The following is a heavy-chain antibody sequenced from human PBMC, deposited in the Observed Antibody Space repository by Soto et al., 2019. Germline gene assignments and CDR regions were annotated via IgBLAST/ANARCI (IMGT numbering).Heavy chain of an antibody. Sequence: ASVQVSCKASGYHLTSYGISWVRQAHGQGLEWMGWISAYNGDTNYAQKFQGRGTLTTDTSTSTAYMELRSLRSADTALFSSPSTPAFSSYSSSICACGHGTTVPFSS. V-gene: IGHV1-18*01. D-gene: IGHD2-15*01. J-gene: IGHJ6*02. CDR3: PSTPAFSSYSSSICA. CDR1: GYHLTSYG. CDR2: ISAYNGDT.